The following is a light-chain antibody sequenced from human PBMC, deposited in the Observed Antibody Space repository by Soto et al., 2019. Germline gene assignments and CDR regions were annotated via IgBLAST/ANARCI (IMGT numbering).Light chain of an antibody. J-gene: IGKJ1*01. CDR1: QTISGW. CDR3: QQYRSFPWT. Sequence: DIQMTQSPSTLSASVGDGVTLTCRASQTISGWLAGYQQSPGKAPKLLISDASSLRSGVPSWISGSGSGRDFTITISSLQHDDFGSYYCQQYRSFPWTFGHGTTVEV. V-gene: IGKV1-5*01. CDR2: DAS.